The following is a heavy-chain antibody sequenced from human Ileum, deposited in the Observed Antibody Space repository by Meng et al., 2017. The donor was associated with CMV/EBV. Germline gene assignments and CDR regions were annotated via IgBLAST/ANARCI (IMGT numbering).Heavy chain of an antibody. CDR1: GFTFSSHW. CDR3: AGDWVYSGTSCYGHYFDY. CDR2: IKQDGSGN. J-gene: IGHJ4*02. D-gene: IGHD2-2*01. V-gene: IGHV3-7*01. Sequence: GGSLRPSCAASGFTFSSHWMSWVRQAPGKGLEWVANIKQDGSGNYYVDSVKVRFTISRDNAKDSLSLQMNSLRVEGTAMYYCAGDWVYSGTSCYGHYFDYWGQGTLVTVSS.